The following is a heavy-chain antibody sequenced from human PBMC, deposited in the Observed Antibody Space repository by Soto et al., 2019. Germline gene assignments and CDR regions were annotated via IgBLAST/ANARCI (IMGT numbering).Heavy chain of an antibody. Sequence: ASVKVSCKASGYTFTSYGIHWVRQAPGQRLEWMGWINAANGDTKYSPKFQSRVTITRDTSASTAYMELSSLRSEDTAVYYCVRRHVSATGIDWFDPWGQGTLVTVSS. CDR3: VRRHVSATGIDWFDP. D-gene: IGHD6-13*01. CDR1: GYTFTSYG. J-gene: IGHJ5*02. V-gene: IGHV1-3*01. CDR2: INAANGDT.